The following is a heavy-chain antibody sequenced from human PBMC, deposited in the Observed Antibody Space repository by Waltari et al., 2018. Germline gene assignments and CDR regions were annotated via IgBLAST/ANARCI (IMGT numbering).Heavy chain of an antibody. CDR3: ARHRHSYGPQDY. D-gene: IGHD5-18*01. CDR1: DYSFTSHW. V-gene: IGHV5-51*01. CDR2: IYPGDSDI. J-gene: IGHJ4*02. Sequence: EVQLVQSGAEVKKPGESLKISCKAYDYSFTSHWIGWVRQMPGKGLEWMGIIYPGDSDIRYSPSFHGHVSISADKSNSIAYLQWSSLRASDTAMYFCARHRHSYGPQDYWGKGTLVTVSS.